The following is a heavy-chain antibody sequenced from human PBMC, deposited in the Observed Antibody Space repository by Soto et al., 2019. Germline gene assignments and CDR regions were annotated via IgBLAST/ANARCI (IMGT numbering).Heavy chain of an antibody. J-gene: IGHJ4*02. V-gene: IGHV3-30-3*01. CDR1: GFTFSSYA. CDR3: ARGVPASHYYDSSGYWENFDY. Sequence: HPGGSLRLSCAASGFTFSSYAMHWVRQAPGKGLEWVAVISYDGSNKYYADSVKGRFTISRDNSKNTLYLQMNSLRAEDTAVYYCARGVPASHYYDSSGYWENFDYWGQGTLVTVSS. D-gene: IGHD3-22*01. CDR2: ISYDGSNK.